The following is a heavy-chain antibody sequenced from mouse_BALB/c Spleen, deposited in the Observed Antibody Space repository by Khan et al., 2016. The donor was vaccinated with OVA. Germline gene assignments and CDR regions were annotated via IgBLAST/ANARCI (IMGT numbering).Heavy chain of an antibody. CDR3: GRDGTYHRNDGWFAY. J-gene: IGHJ3*01. D-gene: IGHD2-14*01. V-gene: IGHV1-4*01. Sequence: QVQLKESGAELARPGASVKMSCKASGYTFTSYTIHWIKERPGQGLEWIGNIIPSNGYTNYNQKFKDKATLTTDKSSTTAYLQLRCLTSDDSAVFNCGRDGTYHRNDGWFAYWGQGTLVTVSA. CDR1: GYTFTSYT. CDR2: IIPSNGYT.